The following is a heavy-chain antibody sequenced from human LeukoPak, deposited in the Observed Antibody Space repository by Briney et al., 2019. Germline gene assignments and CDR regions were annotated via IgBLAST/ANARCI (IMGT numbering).Heavy chain of an antibody. D-gene: IGHD1-26*01. CDR1: AYTFNTYG. J-gene: IGHJ4*02. CDR2: INSYSGNT. Sequence: ASVKVSCKASAYTFNTYGISWVRQAPGQGLEWLGWINSYSGNTNYAQKVRGRLTMTTDTSTSTAYMDMRSLRSDDTAVYYCAGWTMGASGRKFDYWGQGTLVTVSS. V-gene: IGHV1-18*01. CDR3: AGWTMGASGRKFDY.